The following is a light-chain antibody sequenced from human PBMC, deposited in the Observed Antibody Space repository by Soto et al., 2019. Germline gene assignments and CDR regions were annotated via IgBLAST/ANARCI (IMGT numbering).Light chain of an antibody. CDR1: SSDVCGYNY. V-gene: IGLV2-14*01. CDR2: DVS. Sequence: QSALTQPASVSGSPGQSITISCTGSSSDVCGYNYVSWYQQHPGKAPKLMIFDVSNRPSGVSNRFSGSKSGDSASLTISGLQAEDEADYYCSSYTTNNTVLFGGGTKLTVL. J-gene: IGLJ2*01. CDR3: SSYTTNNTVL.